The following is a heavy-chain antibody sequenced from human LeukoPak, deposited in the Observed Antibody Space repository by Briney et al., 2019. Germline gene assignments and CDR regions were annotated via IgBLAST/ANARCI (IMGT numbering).Heavy chain of an antibody. CDR1: GFTFDDYG. V-gene: IGHV3-20*04. J-gene: IGHJ6*03. D-gene: IGHD5-24*01. CDR3: ARIGDGYNYVYYYMDV. Sequence: GGSLRLSCAASGFTFDDYGMSWVRQAPGKGLEWVSGINWNGGSTGYADSVKGRFTISRDNAKNSLYLQMNSLRAEDTALYYCARIGDGYNYVYYYMDVWGKGTTVTVSS. CDR2: INWNGGST.